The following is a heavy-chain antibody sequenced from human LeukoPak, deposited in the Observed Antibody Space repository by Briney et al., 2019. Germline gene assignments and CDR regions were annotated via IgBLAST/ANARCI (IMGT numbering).Heavy chain of an antibody. CDR2: IQQDGSVA. V-gene: IGHV3-7*01. J-gene: IGHJ4*02. CDR1: GFTFTRYW. Sequence: HAGGSLRLSCAASGFTFTRYWMAWVRQAPGKGLEWVANIQQDGSVAYYLDSVRGRFTISRDNAKNSTYLQMNSLRADDTAIYFCSNGIYDNSCWGQGTLVTVSS. D-gene: IGHD1-1*01. CDR3: SNGIYDNSC.